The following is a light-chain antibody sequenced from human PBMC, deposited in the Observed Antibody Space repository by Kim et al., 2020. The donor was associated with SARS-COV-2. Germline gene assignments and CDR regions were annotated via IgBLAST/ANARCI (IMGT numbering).Light chain of an antibody. J-gene: IGLJ1*01. CDR3: SSYTSSSTLV. CDR1: SSDVGSYNL. Sequence: GHSVTISCTGTSSDVGSYNLVSWYQQPPGTAPKLMIYEVSNRPSGVPDRFSGSKSGNTASLTISGLQAEDEADYYCSSYTSSSTLVFGTGTKVTVL. CDR2: EVS. V-gene: IGLV2-18*02.